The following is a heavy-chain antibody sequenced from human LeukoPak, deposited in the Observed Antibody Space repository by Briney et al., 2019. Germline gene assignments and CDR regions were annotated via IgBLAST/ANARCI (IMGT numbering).Heavy chain of an antibody. CDR2: ISYDVSNK. Sequence: GRSLRLSCAASGFSFRSYGMHWVRQPPGKGLEWVALISYDVSNKYYVDSVKGRFTISRDNSKNTLYLQMSSLRADDSAVYYCAKGLFVSGSSQIDYWGQGTLVTVSS. CDR1: GFSFRSYG. J-gene: IGHJ4*02. D-gene: IGHD3-10*01. V-gene: IGHV3-30*18. CDR3: AKGLFVSGSSQIDY.